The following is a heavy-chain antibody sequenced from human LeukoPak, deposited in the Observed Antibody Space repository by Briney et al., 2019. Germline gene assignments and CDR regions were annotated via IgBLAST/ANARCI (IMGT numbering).Heavy chain of an antibody. CDR3: ARASDSSSSAYYYYYYYMDV. CDR2: IYYSGST. D-gene: IGHD6-6*01. Sequence: SETLSLTCTVSGGSISSYYWSWIRQPPGKGLEWIGYIYYSGSTNYNPSLKSRVTISVDTSKNQFSLKLSSVTAADTAVYYCARASDSSSSAYYYYYYYMDVWGKGTTVTVSS. J-gene: IGHJ6*03. V-gene: IGHV4-59*01. CDR1: GGSISSYY.